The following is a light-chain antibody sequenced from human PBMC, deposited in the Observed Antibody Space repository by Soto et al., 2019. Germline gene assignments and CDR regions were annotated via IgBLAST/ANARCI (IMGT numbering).Light chain of an antibody. J-gene: IGKJ1*01. V-gene: IGKV3-20*01. CDR1: QSVSSSY. CDR3: QHYGTSRT. CDR2: GAY. Sequence: EIVLTQSPGTLSLSPGERATLFCRASQSVSSSYLAWYQQKPGQAPRLLISGAYSRATGIPDRFSGSGSGTDFTLTISRLELEDFAMYYCQHYGTSRTFGQGTKVEIK.